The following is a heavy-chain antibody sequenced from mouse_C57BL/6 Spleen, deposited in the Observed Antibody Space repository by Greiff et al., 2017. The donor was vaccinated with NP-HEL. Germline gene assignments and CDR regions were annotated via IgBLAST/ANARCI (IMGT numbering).Heavy chain of an antibody. V-gene: IGHV1-81*01. D-gene: IGHD1-1*01. Sequence: VQLQESGAELARPGASVKLSCKASGYTFTSYGISWVKQRTGQGLEWIGEIYPRSGNTYYNEKFKGKATLTADKSSSTAYMELRSLTSEDSAVYFCARGSYYGSSYPDYWGQGTTLTVSS. CDR2: IYPRSGNT. J-gene: IGHJ2*01. CDR3: ARGSYYGSSYPDY. CDR1: GYTFTSYG.